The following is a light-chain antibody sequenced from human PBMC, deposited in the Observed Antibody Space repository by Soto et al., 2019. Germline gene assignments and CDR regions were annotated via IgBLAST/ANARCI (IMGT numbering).Light chain of an antibody. CDR1: SSDVGGYNY. J-gene: IGLJ1*01. CDR2: EVN. V-gene: IGLV2-8*01. CDR3: SSYAGSSNV. Sequence: QSALTQPPSASGSPGQSVAISCTGTSSDVGGYNYVSWYQQHPGKAPKLMIYEVNKRPSGVPDRFSGSKSGNTASLTVSGSHAEDEADYYCSSYAGSSNVFGTGTKLTV.